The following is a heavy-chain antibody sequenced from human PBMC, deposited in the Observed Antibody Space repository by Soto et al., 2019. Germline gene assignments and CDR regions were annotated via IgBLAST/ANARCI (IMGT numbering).Heavy chain of an antibody. CDR1: GFIFSSHA. CDR3: ARDRYGVGAASKGYWYCDL. J-gene: IGHJ2*01. Sequence: QVQLVESGGGVVQPGRSLRLSCADSGFIFSSHAMHWVRQAPGKGLEWVAFISYDGRNTYYAGSAKGRFTISRDNSKNTLYLQMNSLKVEDTAMYYCARDRYGVGAASKGYWYCDLWGRGTLVSVSS. CDR2: ISYDGRNT. D-gene: IGHD1-26*01. V-gene: IGHV3-30*04.